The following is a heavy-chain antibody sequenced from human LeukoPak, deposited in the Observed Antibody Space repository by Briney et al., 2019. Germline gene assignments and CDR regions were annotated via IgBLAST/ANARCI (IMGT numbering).Heavy chain of an antibody. J-gene: IGHJ4*02. Sequence: ASVKVSCKASGGTFSSYAISWVRQAPGQGLEWMGGIIPIFGTANYAQKFQGRVTITADESTSTAYMELSSLRSEDTAAYYCAFGVKRGTTVTHWGQGTLVTVSS. D-gene: IGHD4-11*01. CDR3: AFGVKRGTTVTH. CDR2: IIPIFGTA. V-gene: IGHV1-69*13. CDR1: GGTFSSYA.